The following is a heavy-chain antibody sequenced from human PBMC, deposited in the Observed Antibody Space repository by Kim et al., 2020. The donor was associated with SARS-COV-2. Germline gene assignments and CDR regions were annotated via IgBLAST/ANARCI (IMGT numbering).Heavy chain of an antibody. D-gene: IGHD3-9*01. CDR2: IKQDGSEK. CDR3: ARDLKADYDILTGYYIARYGMDV. J-gene: IGHJ6*02. CDR1: GFTFSSYW. Sequence: GGSLRLSCAASGFTFSSYWMSWVRQAPGKGLEWVANIKQDGSEKYYVDSVKGRFTISRDNAKNSLYLQMNSLRAEDTAVYYCARDLKADYDILTGYYIARYGMDVWGQGTTVTVSS. V-gene: IGHV3-7*03.